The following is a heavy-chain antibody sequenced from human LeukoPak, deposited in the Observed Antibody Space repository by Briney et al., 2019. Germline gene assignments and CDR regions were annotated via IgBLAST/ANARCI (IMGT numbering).Heavy chain of an antibody. CDR2: IYYSGST. V-gene: IGHV4-59*01. Sequence: SETLSLTCAVYGGSFSGYYWSWIRQPPGKGLEWIGYIYYSGSTNYNPSLKSRVTISVDTSKNQFSLKLSSVTAADTAVYYCARAGYDFWSSYYYYMDVWGKGTTVTVSS. CDR3: ARAGYDFWSSYYYYMDV. CDR1: GGSFSGYY. J-gene: IGHJ6*03. D-gene: IGHD3-3*01.